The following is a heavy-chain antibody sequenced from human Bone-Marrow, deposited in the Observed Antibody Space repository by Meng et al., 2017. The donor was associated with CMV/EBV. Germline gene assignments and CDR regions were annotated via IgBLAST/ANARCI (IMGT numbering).Heavy chain of an antibody. J-gene: IGHJ6*02. CDR2: ISSSGSTI. D-gene: IGHD2-2*02. CDR1: GLTFSDYY. V-gene: IGHV3-11*01. CDR3: ARYCSSTSCYILLQNGMDV. Sequence: GGSPRLSCAASGLTFSDYYMSWIRQAPGKGLEWVSYISSSGSTIYYAHSVKGRFTISRDNAKNSLYLKINSLRAEDTAVYYCARYCSSTSCYILLQNGMDVWGQGTTVTVSS.